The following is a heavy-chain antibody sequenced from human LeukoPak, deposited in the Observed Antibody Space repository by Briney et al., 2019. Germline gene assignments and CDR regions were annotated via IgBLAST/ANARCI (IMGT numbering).Heavy chain of an antibody. CDR3: AKDWDDYYGSGSYFDY. J-gene: IGHJ4*02. CDR1: GFTFTHYG. Sequence: PGGTLRLACAASGFTFTHYGMNWVRQAPGKWLEWVSGIRANGETTYYADSVRGRFTISRDNSRSMVWLQMNSLSAEDTALYYCAKDWDDYYGSGSYFDYWGQGTLVTVSS. D-gene: IGHD3-10*01. CDR2: IRANGETT. V-gene: IGHV3-23*01.